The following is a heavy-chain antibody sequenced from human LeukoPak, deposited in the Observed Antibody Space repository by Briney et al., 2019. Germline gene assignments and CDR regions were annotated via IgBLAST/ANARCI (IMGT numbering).Heavy chain of an antibody. V-gene: IGHV1-69*06. CDR2: IIPIFGTA. CDR3: ARETGGDYYYYYYMDV. D-gene: IGHD1-26*01. J-gene: IGHJ6*03. Sequence: VASVKLSCKASGGTFSSYAISWVRQAPGQGLEWMGRIIPIFGTANYAQKFQGRVTITADKSTSTAYMELSSLRSEDTAVYYCARETGGDYYYYYYMDVWGKGTTVTVSS. CDR1: GGTFSSYA.